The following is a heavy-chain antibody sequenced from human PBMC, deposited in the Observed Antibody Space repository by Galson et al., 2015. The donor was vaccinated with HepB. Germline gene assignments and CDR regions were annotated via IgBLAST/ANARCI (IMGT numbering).Heavy chain of an antibody. Sequence: SLRLSCAASGFTFSSYSMNWVRQAPGKGLEWVAVISYDGSNKYYADSVKGRFTISRDNSKNTLYLQMNSLRAEDTAVYYCARDHDYDFWSGPLPPGYWGQGTLVTVSS. CDR3: ARDHDYDFWSGPLPPGY. V-gene: IGHV3-30*03. D-gene: IGHD3-3*01. CDR1: GFTFSSYS. CDR2: ISYDGSNK. J-gene: IGHJ4*02.